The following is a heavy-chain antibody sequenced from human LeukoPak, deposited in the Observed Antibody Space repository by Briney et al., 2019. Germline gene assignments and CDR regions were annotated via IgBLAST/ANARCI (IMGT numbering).Heavy chain of an antibody. CDR2: INHRGST. CDR3: ARGVWWLGYYYDGMDV. D-gene: IGHD6-19*01. V-gene: IGHV4-34*01. CDR1: GGSFSGYY. Sequence: ETLSHTCAVSGGSFSGYYWRWIRQHPGKGLEWIGAINHRGSTKYNPSLKSRVTTSVDTSKNQFSLKLSSVAAADTAVYYCARGVWWLGYYYDGMDVWGKGTTVTVSS. J-gene: IGHJ6*04.